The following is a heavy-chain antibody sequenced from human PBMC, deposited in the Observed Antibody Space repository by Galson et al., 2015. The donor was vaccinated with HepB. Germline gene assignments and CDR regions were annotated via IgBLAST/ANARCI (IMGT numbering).Heavy chain of an antibody. Sequence: SLRLSCAASGFILSSYWMSWVRQAPGKGLEWVANIKQDGSEKNYVDSVKGRFTISRDNSKNTLYLQMSSLRAEDTAVYYCVKRYTSSLWGQGTLVTVSS. CDR1: GFILSSYW. D-gene: IGHD2-2*01. J-gene: IGHJ4*02. CDR2: IKQDGSEK. V-gene: IGHV3-7*01. CDR3: VKRYTSSL.